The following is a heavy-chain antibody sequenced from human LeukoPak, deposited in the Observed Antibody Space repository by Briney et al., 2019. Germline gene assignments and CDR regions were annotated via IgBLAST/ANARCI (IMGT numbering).Heavy chain of an antibody. J-gene: IGHJ4*02. CDR3: ARDGFGSRFDY. Sequence: PGGSLRLSCAASGFTFDDYGMSWVRQAPGKGLEWVSVIYSGGSTYYADSVKGRFTISRDNSKNKVYLQMNSLRTEDTAVYYCARDGFGSRFDYWGQGTLVTVFS. CDR2: IYSGGST. V-gene: IGHV3-66*02. CDR1: GFTFDDYG. D-gene: IGHD3-10*01.